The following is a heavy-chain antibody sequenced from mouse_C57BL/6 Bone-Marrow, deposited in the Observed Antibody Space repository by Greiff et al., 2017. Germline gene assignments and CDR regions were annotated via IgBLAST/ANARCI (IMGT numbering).Heavy chain of an antibody. CDR3: ARWNYYGSGYGY. D-gene: IGHD1-1*01. CDR1: GYTFTSSG. CDR2: IYPRSGNT. J-gene: IGHJ2*01. Sequence: QVQLQQSGAELARPGASVKLSCKASGYTFTSSGISWVKQRTGQGLEWIGDIYPRSGNTYYNEKFKGKATLTADKSSSTAYMELRSLTSEDSAVYLCARWNYYGSGYGYWGQGTTLTVSS. V-gene: IGHV1-81*01.